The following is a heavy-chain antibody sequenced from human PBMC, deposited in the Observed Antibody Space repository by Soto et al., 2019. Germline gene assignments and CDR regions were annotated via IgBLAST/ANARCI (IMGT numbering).Heavy chain of an antibody. CDR1: GGSISSYY. D-gene: IGHD3-22*01. CDR3: ARGVAGRDSSGYYPAFDI. CDR2: IYYSGST. Sequence: SETVSLTCTVSGGSISSYYWSWIRQPPGKGLEWIGYIYYSGSTNYNPSLKSRVTISVDTSKNQFSLKLSSVTAADTAVYYCARGVAGRDSSGYYPAFDIWGQGTMVTVSS. J-gene: IGHJ3*02. V-gene: IGHV4-59*01.